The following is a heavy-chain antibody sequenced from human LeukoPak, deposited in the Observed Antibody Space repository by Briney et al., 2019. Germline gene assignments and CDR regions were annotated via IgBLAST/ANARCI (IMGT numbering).Heavy chain of an antibody. CDR1: GFTFSSYE. J-gene: IGHJ4*02. CDR2: ISSSGGSS. D-gene: IGHD1-26*01. Sequence: GGSLRLSCAASGFTFSSYEMHWVRQAPGKGLEFVSAISSSGGSSYYANSVKGRFTVSRDNSKNTLYLQMGSLRAGDMGVYYCARRTIVGATQHFDYWGQGTLVSVSS. CDR3: ARRTIVGATQHFDY. V-gene: IGHV3-64*01.